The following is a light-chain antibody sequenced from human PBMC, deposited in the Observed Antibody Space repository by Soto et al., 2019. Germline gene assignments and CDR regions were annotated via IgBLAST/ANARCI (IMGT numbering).Light chain of an antibody. Sequence: QPVLTQAPSASASLGASVKLTCTLSSGHSNYAIAWHQQQPEKGPRFLMKLNSDGSHSKGDGIPDRFLGSSSGAERYLTISTLQSEDEADYYCHTWVTGIHIFGGGTKVTVL. CDR2: LNSDGSH. CDR1: SGHSNYA. V-gene: IGLV4-69*01. J-gene: IGLJ2*01. CDR3: HTWVTGIHI.